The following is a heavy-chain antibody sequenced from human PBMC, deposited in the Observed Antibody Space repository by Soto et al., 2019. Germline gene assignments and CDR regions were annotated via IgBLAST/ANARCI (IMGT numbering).Heavy chain of an antibody. CDR2: IYYSGST. CDR1: GGSISSSSYY. Sequence: SETLSLTCTVSGGSISSSSYYWGWIRQPPGKGLEWIGSIYYSGSTYYNPSLKSRVTISVDTSKNQFSLNLSSVTAADTAVYYCARGRGAAAGTESAFDIWGQGTMVTVSS. V-gene: IGHV4-39*01. CDR3: ARGRGAAAGTESAFDI. J-gene: IGHJ3*02. D-gene: IGHD6-13*01.